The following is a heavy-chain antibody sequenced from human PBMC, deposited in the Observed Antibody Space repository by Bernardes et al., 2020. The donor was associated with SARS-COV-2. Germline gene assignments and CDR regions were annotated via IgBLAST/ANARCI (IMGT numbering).Heavy chain of an antibody. CDR3: ASGSSSWSQNY. CDR1: GFTFDDYA. J-gene: IGHJ4*02. CDR2: ISWNSGSI. Sequence: GGSLRLSCAASGFTFDDYAMHWVRQAPGKGLEWVSGISWNSGSIGYADSVKGRFTISRDNAKNSLYLQMNSLRAEDTALYYCASGSSSWSQNYWGQGTLVTVSS. V-gene: IGHV3-9*01. D-gene: IGHD6-13*01.